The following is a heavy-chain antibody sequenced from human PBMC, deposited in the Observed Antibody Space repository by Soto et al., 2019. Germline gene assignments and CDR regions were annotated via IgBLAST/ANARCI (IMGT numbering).Heavy chain of an antibody. J-gene: IGHJ4*02. Sequence: GASVKVSCEASGYTFTSYYMHWVRQAPGQGLEWMGIINPSGGSTSYAQKFQGRVTMTRDTSTSTVYMELSSLRSEDTAVYYCAREKGDIVVVPAAMPSIPNFDYWGQGTLVTVSS. CDR2: INPSGGST. CDR3: AREKGDIVVVPAAMPSIPNFDY. CDR1: GYTFTSYY. V-gene: IGHV1-46*03. D-gene: IGHD2-2*01.